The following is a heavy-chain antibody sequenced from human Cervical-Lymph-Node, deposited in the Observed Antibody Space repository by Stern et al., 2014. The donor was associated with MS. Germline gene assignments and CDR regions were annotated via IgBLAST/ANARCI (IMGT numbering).Heavy chain of an antibody. CDR1: GDSFAKYA. CDR2: IIPVFGVT. Sequence: QVQLVQSGTEVKKPGSSVTISCKPSGDSFAKYAVNWVRQAPGQGLEWMGGIIPVFGVTTYAQKFRGRVTIKAVKSMGTVSLQLNNLRSDDTAIYFCARDGSYEDYGDYATSVFDHWGQGTLVAVSS. J-gene: IGHJ4*02. CDR3: ARDGSYEDYGDYATSVFDH. V-gene: IGHV1-69*17. D-gene: IGHD4-17*01.